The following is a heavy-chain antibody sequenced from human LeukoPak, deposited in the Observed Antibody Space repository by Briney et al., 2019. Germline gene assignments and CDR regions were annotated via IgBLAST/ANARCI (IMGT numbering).Heavy chain of an antibody. CDR3: ARGSTGGFGESFLNWFDP. V-gene: IGHV4-61*02. D-gene: IGHD3-10*01. Sequence: SQTLSLTCTVSGGSINSGSYYWSWIRQPAGKGLEWIGRIYTSGSTNYNPSLKSRVTISVDTSKNQFSLELSSVTAADTAVYYCARGSTGGFGESFLNWFDPWGQGTLVTVSS. CDR2: IYTSGST. CDR1: GGSINSGSYY. J-gene: IGHJ5*02.